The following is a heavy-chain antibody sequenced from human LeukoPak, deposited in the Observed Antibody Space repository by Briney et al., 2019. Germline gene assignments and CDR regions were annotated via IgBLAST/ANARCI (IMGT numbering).Heavy chain of an antibody. V-gene: IGHV3-66*01. J-gene: IGHJ4*02. CDR2: IYSGGST. D-gene: IGHD1-14*01. CDR3: ARDAGIMTLAY. Sequence: GGSLRLSCAASGFTVSSNYMSWVRQAPGKGLEWVSVIYSGGSTYYADSVKGRFTISRDNAKNPLYLQMNSLRAEDTAVYYCARDAGIMTLAYWGQGTLVTVSS. CDR1: GFTVSSNY.